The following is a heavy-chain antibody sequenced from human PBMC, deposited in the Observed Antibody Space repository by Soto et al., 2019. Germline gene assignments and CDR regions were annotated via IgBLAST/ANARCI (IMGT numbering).Heavy chain of an antibody. D-gene: IGHD3-3*01. J-gene: IGHJ6*04. CDR1: GYTFTSYG. CDR2: ISAYNGNT. CDR3: AREGAGYDFWSGQSASYYYYRLAV. V-gene: IGHV1-18*01. Sequence: GASVKVSCKASGYTFTSYGISWVRQAPGQGLEWMGWISAYNGNTNYAQKLQGRVTMTTDTSTSTAYMELRSLRSADTAVYYCAREGAGYDFWSGQSASYYYYRLAVWGKGTTVPV.